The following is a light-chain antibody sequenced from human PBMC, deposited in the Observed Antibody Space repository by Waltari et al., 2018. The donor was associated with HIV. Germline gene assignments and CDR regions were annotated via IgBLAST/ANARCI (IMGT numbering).Light chain of an antibody. V-gene: IGLV3-25*03. CDR3: QSADSSGTYVV. Sequence: SYELTQPPSVSVSPGQTARNTCSADALTKQFAYWYQQKPGQAPVMVIYKDTERPSGIPERFSGSSSGTIVTLTISGVQAEDEADYYCQSADSSGTYVVFGGGTKLTVL. J-gene: IGLJ2*01. CDR2: KDT. CDR1: ALTKQF.